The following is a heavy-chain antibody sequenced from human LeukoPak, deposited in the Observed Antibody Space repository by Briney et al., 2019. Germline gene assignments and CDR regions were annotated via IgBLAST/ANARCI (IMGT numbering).Heavy chain of an antibody. J-gene: IGHJ4*02. CDR3: ARLGIGVATGYHFDY. D-gene: IGHD6-19*01. V-gene: IGHV1-46*03. Sequence: ASVKVSCKASGYTFTSYYMHWVRQAPGQGLEWMGIINPSGGSTSYAQKFQGRVTMTRDTSTSTVYMELSSLRSEDTAVYYCARLGIGVATGYHFDYWGQGTLVTVSS. CDR2: INPSGGST. CDR1: GYTFTSYY.